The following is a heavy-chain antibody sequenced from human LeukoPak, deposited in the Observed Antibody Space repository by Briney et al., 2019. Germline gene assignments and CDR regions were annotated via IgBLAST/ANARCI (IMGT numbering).Heavy chain of an antibody. V-gene: IGHV1-2*02. CDR2: INPNSGGT. D-gene: IGHD6-19*01. Sequence: GAAVKVSCKASGYTFTGYYKHWVRQAPGQGLEWMGWINPNSGGTNYAQKFQGRVTMTRDTSISTAYMELSRLRSDDTAVYYCARVAVSRKMIHFDYWGQGTLVTVSS. CDR1: GYTFTGYY. J-gene: IGHJ4*02. CDR3: ARVAVSRKMIHFDY.